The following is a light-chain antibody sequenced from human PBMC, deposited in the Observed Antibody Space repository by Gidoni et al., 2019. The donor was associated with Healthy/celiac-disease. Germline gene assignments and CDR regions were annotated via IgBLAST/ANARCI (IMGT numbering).Light chain of an antibody. J-gene: IGKJ4*01. Sequence: VLTQPAATLSLSPGESATLSCRASQSVSSYLASYHQQPCQAPRLLLYDASNRTTGGPARFSSSGSGTDSTLTISSREPEDFAVDYCQQRSNWPPLTFGGGTKVEIK. CDR2: DAS. V-gene: IGKV3-11*01. CDR1: QSVSSY. CDR3: QQRSNWPPLT.